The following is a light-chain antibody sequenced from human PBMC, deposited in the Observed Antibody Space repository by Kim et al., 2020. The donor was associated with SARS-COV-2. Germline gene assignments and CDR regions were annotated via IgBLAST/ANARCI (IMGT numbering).Light chain of an antibody. Sequence: QSITTSCAGTTSDIGTHNFVAWYQQHPGKAPKLMIYDVTNRPSGVSNRFSGSKSGNTASLTISRLQAEDEAHYYCSSYTSTTTFWVFGGGTQLTVL. CDR1: TSDIGTHNF. CDR3: SSYTSTTTFWV. CDR2: DVT. J-gene: IGLJ3*02. V-gene: IGLV2-14*03.